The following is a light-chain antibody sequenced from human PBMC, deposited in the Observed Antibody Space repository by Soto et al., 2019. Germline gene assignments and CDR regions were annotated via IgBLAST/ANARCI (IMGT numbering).Light chain of an antibody. J-gene: IGKJ5*01. CDR1: QSIVTY. Sequence: DIQMTQSPSSLSASVGDRVTITCRASQSIVTYLNWYLQKPGKAPKLLIYAASSLQSGVPSRFSGSGSGTDFTLTINSLQPEDFATYYCQQYNSYPITFGQGTRLEI. V-gene: IGKV1-16*01. CDR3: QQYNSYPIT. CDR2: AAS.